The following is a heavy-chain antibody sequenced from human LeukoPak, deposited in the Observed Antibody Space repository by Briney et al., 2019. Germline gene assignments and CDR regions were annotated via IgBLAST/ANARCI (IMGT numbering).Heavy chain of an antibody. J-gene: IGHJ5*02. CDR3: VRDLGDNWFDP. CDR2: IWYDGSNK. V-gene: IGHV3-33*01. CDR1: GFTFSSYG. Sequence: GGSLRLSCAASGFTFSSYGMHWVRQAPGKGLEWVAVIWYDGSNKYYADSVKGRFTISRDNPKNTLYLQMNGLRVEDTAVYYCVRDLGDNWFDPWGQGTLVTVSS.